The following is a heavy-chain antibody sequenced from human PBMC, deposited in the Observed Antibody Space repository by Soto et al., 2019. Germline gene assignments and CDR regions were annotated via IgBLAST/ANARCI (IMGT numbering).Heavy chain of an antibody. CDR1: GFTFSSYA. Sequence: EVQLLESGGGLVQPGGSLRLSCAASGFTFSSYAMSWVRQAPGKGLEWVSAISGSGGSTYYADSVKGRFTISRDNSKNTLYLQMNSLRAEDTAVYYCAKDFPITMVRGPLTPFDYWGQGTLVTVSS. V-gene: IGHV3-23*01. J-gene: IGHJ4*02. CDR2: ISGSGGST. CDR3: AKDFPITMVRGPLTPFDY. D-gene: IGHD3-10*01.